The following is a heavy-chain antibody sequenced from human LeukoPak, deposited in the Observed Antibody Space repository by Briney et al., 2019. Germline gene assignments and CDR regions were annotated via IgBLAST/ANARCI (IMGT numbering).Heavy chain of an antibody. J-gene: IGHJ4*02. CDR2: ITNSGSNM. V-gene: IGHV3-21*06. CDR3: VRRSPFDY. Sequence: PGTSLRLSCAASGFTFSSHTMNWVRQAPGKGLEWVSSITNSGSNMFYADFVKGRFTISRDNAKNSLYLQMNSLRVEDTAVYYCVRRSPFDYWGRGTLVTVSS. CDR1: GFTFSSHT.